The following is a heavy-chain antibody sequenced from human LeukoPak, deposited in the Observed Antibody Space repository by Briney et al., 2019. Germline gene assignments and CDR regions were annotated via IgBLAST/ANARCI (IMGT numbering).Heavy chain of an antibody. CDR3: VRSGGDGSGSYYSLAIDY. V-gene: IGHV4-59*01. CDR2: IYYSGST. D-gene: IGHD3-10*01. J-gene: IGHJ4*02. CDR1: GGSISSYY. Sequence: KPSETLSLTCTVSGGSISSYYWSWIRQPPGKGLEWIGYIYYSGSTNYNPSLKSRVTISVDTSKNQFSLKLSSVTAADTAVYYCVRSGGDGSGSYYSLAIDYWGQGTLVTVSS.